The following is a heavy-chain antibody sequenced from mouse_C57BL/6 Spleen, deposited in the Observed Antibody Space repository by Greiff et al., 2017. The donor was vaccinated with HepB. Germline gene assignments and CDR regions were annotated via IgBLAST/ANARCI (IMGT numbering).Heavy chain of an antibody. D-gene: IGHD1-1*01. CDR3: ARGEFITTVVDYFDY. J-gene: IGHJ2*01. CDR1: GYTFTDYN. Sequence: EVKLMESGPELVKPGASVKMSCKASGYTFTDYNMHWVKQSHGKSLEWIGYINPNNGGTSYNQKFKGKATLTVNKSSSTAYMELRSLTSEDSAVYYCARGEFITTVVDYFDYWGQGTTLTVSS. CDR2: INPNNGGT. V-gene: IGHV1-22*01.